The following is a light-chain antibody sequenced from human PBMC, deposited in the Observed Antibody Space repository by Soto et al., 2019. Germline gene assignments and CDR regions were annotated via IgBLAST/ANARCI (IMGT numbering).Light chain of an antibody. CDR2: DVT. CDR1: SSDIGSYNR. CDR3: QSYDSSLSGPNWV. J-gene: IGLJ3*02. Sequence: QSALTQPRSVSGSPGQSVTISCTGTSSDIGSYNRVSWFQQPPGEAPKLIIYDVTKRPSGVPDRFSGSKSGNTASLTISGLQAEDEADYYCQSYDSSLSGPNWVFGGGTKLTVL. V-gene: IGLV2-11*01.